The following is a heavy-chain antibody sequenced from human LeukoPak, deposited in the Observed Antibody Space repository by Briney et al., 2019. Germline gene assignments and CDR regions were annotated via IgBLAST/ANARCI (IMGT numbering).Heavy chain of an antibody. V-gene: IGHV4-34*01. CDR2: INHSGST. D-gene: IGHD6-13*01. CDR1: GGSFSGYY. CDR3: ARENYSSSWFFFDY. J-gene: IGHJ4*02. Sequence: SAPLSLTCAVYGGSFSGYYWSWIRQPPGKGLEWIGEINHSGSTNYNPSLKSRVTISVDTSKNQFSLKLSSVTAADTAVYYCARENYSSSWFFFDYWGQGTLVTVSS.